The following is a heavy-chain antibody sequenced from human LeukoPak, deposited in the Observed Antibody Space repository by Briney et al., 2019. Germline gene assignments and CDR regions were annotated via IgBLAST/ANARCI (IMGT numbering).Heavy chain of an antibody. V-gene: IGHV1-69*13. CDR1: GGTFSSYA. J-gene: IGHJ6*02. Sequence: ASVKVSCKASGGTFSSYAISWVRHAPGQGLEWMGGIIPIFGTANYAQKFQGRVTITADESTSTAYMELSSLRSEDTAVFYCARVALGRRWLQTSYYYGMDVWGQGTTVTVSS. D-gene: IGHD5-24*01. CDR3: ARVALGRRWLQTSYYYGMDV. CDR2: IIPIFGTA.